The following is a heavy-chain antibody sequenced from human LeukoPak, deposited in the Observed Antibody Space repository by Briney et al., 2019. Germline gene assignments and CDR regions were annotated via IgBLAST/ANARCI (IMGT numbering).Heavy chain of an antibody. CDR1: GYTFTSYY. V-gene: IGHV1-46*01. CDR3: AKESAIVVVITTWEDY. D-gene: IGHD3-22*01. J-gene: IGHJ4*02. Sequence: ASVKVSCKASGYTFTSYYMHWVRQAPGQGLEWMGIINPSGGSTSYAQKFQGRVTMTRDTSTSTVYMELSSLRSEDTAVYYCAKESAIVVVITTWEDYWGQGTLVTVSS. CDR2: INPSGGST.